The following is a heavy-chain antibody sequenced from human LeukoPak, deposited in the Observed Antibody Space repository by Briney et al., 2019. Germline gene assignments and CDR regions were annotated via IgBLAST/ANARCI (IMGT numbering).Heavy chain of an antibody. V-gene: IGHV3-21*01. D-gene: IGHD1-26*01. CDR3: ARAGIDYYYYYMDV. J-gene: IGHJ6*03. CDR1: GFTFSSYS. CDR2: ISSSSSYI. Sequence: GGSLRLSCAASGFTFSSYSMNWVRQAPGKGLEWVSSISSSSSYIYYADSVKGRFTISRDNAKNSLYLQMNSLRAEDTAVYYCARAGIDYYYYYMDVWGKGTTVTVSS.